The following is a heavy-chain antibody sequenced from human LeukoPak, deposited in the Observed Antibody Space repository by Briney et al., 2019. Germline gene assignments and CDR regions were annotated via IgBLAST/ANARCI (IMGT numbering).Heavy chain of an antibody. V-gene: IGHV4-38-2*02. D-gene: IGHD6-13*01. J-gene: IGHJ3*02. CDR3: ARAGSSSWFPLGAFDI. CDR2: VDHSGST. Sequence: PSETLSLTCTVSGYSISSGYYWGWIRQPPGKGLEWLWSVDHSGSTYYNPSLKSRVTISVDTSKNQFSLKLSSVTAADTTVYYCARAGSSSWFPLGAFDIWGQGTMVTVSS. CDR1: GYSISSGYY.